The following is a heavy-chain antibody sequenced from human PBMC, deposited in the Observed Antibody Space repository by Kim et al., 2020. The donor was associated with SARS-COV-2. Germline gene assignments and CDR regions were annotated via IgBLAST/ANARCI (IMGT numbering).Heavy chain of an antibody. CDR3: AKPSGYCSSTSCYEGLGWFDP. CDR1: GFTFSSYA. J-gene: IGHJ5*02. CDR2: ISGSGGST. D-gene: IGHD2-2*01. V-gene: IGHV3-23*01. Sequence: GGSLRLSCAASGFTFSSYAMSWVRQAPGKGLEWVSAISGSGGSTYYADSVKGRFTISRDNSKNTLYLQMNSLRAEDTAVYYCAKPSGYCSSTSCYEGLGWFDPWGQGTLVTVSS.